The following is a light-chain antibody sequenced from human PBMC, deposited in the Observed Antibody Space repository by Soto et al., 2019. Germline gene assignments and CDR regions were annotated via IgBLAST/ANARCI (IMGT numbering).Light chain of an antibody. J-gene: IGLJ3*02. CDR3: QVWDTYVDHGV. CDR1: NIGVKS. Sequence: SYELTQPPSVSVAPGQTAKITCGGENIGVKSVNWYLQKPGQAPVLVVYDDSDRPSGIPELFSGSNSNDRATLTISRVEAGDEADYYCQVWDTYVDHGVFGGGTKLTVL. V-gene: IGLV3-21*02. CDR2: DDS.